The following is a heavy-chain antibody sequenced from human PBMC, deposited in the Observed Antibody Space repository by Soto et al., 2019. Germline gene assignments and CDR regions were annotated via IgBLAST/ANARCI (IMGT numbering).Heavy chain of an antibody. CDR2: IYYSGST. D-gene: IGHD2-15*01. CDR1: GGSISSSSYY. CDR3: ATGYCSGGSCYPIYAFDI. Sequence: QLQLQESGPGLVKPSETLSLTCTVSGGSISSSSYYWGWIRQPPGKGLEWIGSIYYSGSTYYNPPLKSRVTISVDTSKNQFSLKLSSVTAADTAVYYCATGYCSGGSCYPIYAFDIWGQGTMVTVSS. V-gene: IGHV4-39*01. J-gene: IGHJ3*02.